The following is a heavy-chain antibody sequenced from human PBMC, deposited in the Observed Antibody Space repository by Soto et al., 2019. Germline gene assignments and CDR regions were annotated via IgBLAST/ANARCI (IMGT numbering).Heavy chain of an antibody. D-gene: IGHD6-19*01. Sequence: PVGSLRLSCAASEFTFSSYAMIGVRQAPGQGLEWVSAISGSGGSTYYADSVKGRFTISRDNSKNTLYLQMNSLRAEDTAVYYCGKVCGWRAGVFDIWGQGTMVNVSS. J-gene: IGHJ3*02. CDR3: GKVCGWRAGVFDI. CDR2: ISGSGGST. CDR1: EFTFSSYA. V-gene: IGHV3-23*01.